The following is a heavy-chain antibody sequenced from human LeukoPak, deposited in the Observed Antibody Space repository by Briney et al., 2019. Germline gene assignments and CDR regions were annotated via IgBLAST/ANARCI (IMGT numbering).Heavy chain of an antibody. D-gene: IGHD1-26*01. J-gene: IGHJ4*02. Sequence: SQTLSLTCAISGDSVSSNSVAWTWLRQSPSRGLEWLGSTYYRSEWSYAYAVSLKSRITITSDTSKNQLSLHLNSVTPDATAVYYCAREYSGSRLDFWGQGTLVTVSS. V-gene: IGHV6-1*01. CDR3: AREYSGSRLDF. CDR1: GDSVSSNSVA. CDR2: TYYRSEWSY.